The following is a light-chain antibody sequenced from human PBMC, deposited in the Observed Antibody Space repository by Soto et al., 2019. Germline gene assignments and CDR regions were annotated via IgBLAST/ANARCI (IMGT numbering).Light chain of an antibody. CDR1: QSISSY. V-gene: IGKV1-39*01. CDR2: AAS. CDR3: QQSYSTPRT. J-gene: IGKJ1*01. Sequence: DIQMTQSPSSLSASVGDRVTITCRASQSISSYLNWYQQKPGKAPKLLIYAASSLQSGVPSRFSGSGSGTDFTLSISSLQPEYFATYYCQQSYSTPRTFDQETKVAIK.